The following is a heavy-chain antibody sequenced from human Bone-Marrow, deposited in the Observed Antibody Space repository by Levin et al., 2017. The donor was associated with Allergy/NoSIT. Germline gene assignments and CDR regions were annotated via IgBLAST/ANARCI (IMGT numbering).Heavy chain of an antibody. CDR1: GYTFTSYA. J-gene: IGHJ2*01. D-gene: IGHD2-21*02. CDR3: FNTIAYCGGDCYFLVWYFDL. CDR2: INTNTGNP. V-gene: IGHV7-4-1*01. Sequence: GESLKISCKASGYTFTSYAMNWVRQAPGQGLEWMGWINTNTGNPTYAQGFTGRFVFSLDTSVSTAYLQICSLKAEDTAVYYSFNTIAYCGGDCYFLVWYFDLWGRGTLVTVSS.